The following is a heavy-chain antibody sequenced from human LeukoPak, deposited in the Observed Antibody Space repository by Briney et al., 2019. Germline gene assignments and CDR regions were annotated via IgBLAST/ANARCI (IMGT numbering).Heavy chain of an antibody. V-gene: IGHV3-30*02. D-gene: IGHD2-15*01. CDR1: GFTFSSYG. CDR2: IRYDGSNK. CDR3: AKVKALDGGSYDY. J-gene: IGHJ4*02. Sequence: PGGSLRLSCAASGFTFSSYGMHWVRQAPGKGLEGVAFIRYDGSNKYYADSVKGRFTISRDNSKNTLYLQMNSLRAEDTAVYYCAKVKALDGGSYDYGGQGTLVTVSS.